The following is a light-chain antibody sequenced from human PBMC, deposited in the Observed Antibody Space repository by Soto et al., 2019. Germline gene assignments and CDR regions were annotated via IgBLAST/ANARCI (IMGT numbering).Light chain of an antibody. CDR3: QQYGSSPLYT. CDR2: GAS. CDR1: QSVSSSY. J-gene: IGKJ2*01. Sequence: EIVLTQSPGTLSLSPGERATLSCRASQSVSSSYLAWYQQKPGQAPRLLIYGASSRATGIPDRFSGSGSGTDFTLTISRLEPEDFPVYYCQQYGSSPLYTFGQATKLEIK. V-gene: IGKV3-20*01.